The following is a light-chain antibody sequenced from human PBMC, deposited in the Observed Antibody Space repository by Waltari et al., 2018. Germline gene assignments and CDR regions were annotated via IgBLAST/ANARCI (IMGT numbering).Light chain of an antibody. CDR3: QQYNNWPPSIT. CDR2: GAS. Sequence: EILMTQSPATLSVSPGERVTLSCRTSLSVSSNLAWYQQKSGQAPRLLIYGASTRATDIPARFSGSGSGTEFTLIISSLQSEDFAVYYCQQYNNWPPSITFGQGTRLEIK. CDR1: LSVSSN. V-gene: IGKV3-15*01. J-gene: IGKJ5*01.